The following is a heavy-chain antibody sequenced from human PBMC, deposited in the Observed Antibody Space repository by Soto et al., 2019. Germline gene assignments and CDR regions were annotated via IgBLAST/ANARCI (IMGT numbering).Heavy chain of an antibody. V-gene: IGHV3-23*01. CDR2: ISGSGGST. J-gene: IGHJ4*02. CDR1: GFTFSSYA. Sequence: GGSLRLSCAASGFTFSSYAMSWVRQAPGKGLEWVSAISGSGGSTYYADSVKGRFTISRDNSKNTLCLQMNSLRAEDTAVYYCAKDRGLIYCSSTSCPGYFDYWGQGTLVTVSS. D-gene: IGHD2-2*01. CDR3: AKDRGLIYCSSTSCPGYFDY.